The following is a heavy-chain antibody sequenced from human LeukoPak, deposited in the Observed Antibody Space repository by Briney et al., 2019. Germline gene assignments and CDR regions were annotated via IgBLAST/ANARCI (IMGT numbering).Heavy chain of an antibody. CDR3: VRVGYGSGSYFESEYFDY. J-gene: IGHJ4*02. V-gene: IGHV3-21*01. CDR2: ISSSSSYI. Sequence: PGGSLRLSCAASGFTFSSYSMNWVRQAPGKGLEWVSSISSSSSYIYYADSVKGRFTISRDNAKNSLYLQMNSLRAEDTAVYYCVRVGYGSGSYFESEYFDYWGQGTLVTVSS. CDR1: GFTFSSYS. D-gene: IGHD3-10*01.